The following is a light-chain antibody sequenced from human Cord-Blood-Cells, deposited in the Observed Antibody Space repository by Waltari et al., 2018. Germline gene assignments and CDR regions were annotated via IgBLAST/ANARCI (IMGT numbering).Light chain of an antibody. Sequence: EIVMTQSQATLSVSPGERATLSCRASRSASSNLAWYHQKPGRATRLLIYGASTRATGIQARFSGSGCGKEFTLTISSLQSEDFAVYYCQQYNNWPPCTVGQGTKVEIK. J-gene: IGKJ2*02. CDR2: GAS. CDR3: QQYNNWPPCT. CDR1: RSASSN. V-gene: IGKV3-15*01.